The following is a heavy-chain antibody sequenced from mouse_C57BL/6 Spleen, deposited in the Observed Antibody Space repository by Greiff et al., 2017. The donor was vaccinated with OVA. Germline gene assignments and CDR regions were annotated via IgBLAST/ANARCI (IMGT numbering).Heavy chain of an antibody. D-gene: IGHD4-1*01. CDR3: ARGDLGPYFDV. Sequence: QVHVKQPGAELVKPGASVKLSCKASGYTFTSYWMQWVKQRPGQGLEWIGEIDPSDSYTNYNQKFKGKATLTVDTSSSTAYMQLSSLTSEDSAVYYCARGDLGPYFDVWGTGTTVTVSS. CDR2: IDPSDSYT. CDR1: GYTFTSYW. J-gene: IGHJ1*03. V-gene: IGHV1-50*01.